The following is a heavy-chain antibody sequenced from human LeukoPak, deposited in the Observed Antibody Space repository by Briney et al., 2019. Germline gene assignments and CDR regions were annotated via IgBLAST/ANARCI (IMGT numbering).Heavy chain of an antibody. CDR1: GGSISSSSYY. D-gene: IGHD5-18*01. CDR3: ARLGRATAMPPGIT. J-gene: IGHJ5*02. V-gene: IGHV4-39*01. CDR2: IYYSGST. Sequence: PSETLSLTCTVSGGSISSSSYYWGWIRQPPGKGLEWIGSIYYSGSTYYNPSLKSRVTISVDTSKNQFSLKLSSVTAAGTAVYYCARLGRATAMPPGITWGQGTLVTVSS.